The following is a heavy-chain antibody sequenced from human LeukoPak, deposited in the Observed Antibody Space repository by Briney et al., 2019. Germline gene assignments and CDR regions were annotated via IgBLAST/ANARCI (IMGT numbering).Heavy chain of an antibody. D-gene: IGHD3-10*01. J-gene: IGHJ4*02. CDR1: GYTFTSYA. Sequence: GASVKASCKASGYTFTSYAMHWVRQAPGQRLEWMGWINAGNGNTKYSRKFQGRVTITRDTSASTAYMELSSLRSEDTAVYYCARDEGVFPPSYFDYWGQGTLVPVSS. CDR2: INAGNGNT. V-gene: IGHV1-3*01. CDR3: ARDEGVFPPSYFDY.